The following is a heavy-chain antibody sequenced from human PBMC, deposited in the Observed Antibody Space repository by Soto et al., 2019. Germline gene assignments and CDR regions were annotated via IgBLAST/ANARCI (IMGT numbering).Heavy chain of an antibody. D-gene: IGHD7-27*01. CDR1: GFTFSSYW. V-gene: IGHV3-74*01. CDR3: ARESFWAPDY. CDR2: INSDGSST. J-gene: IGHJ4*02. Sequence: PGGSLRLSCAASGFTFSSYWMSWVRQAPGKGLVWVSRINSDGSSTSNADSVKGRFTISRDNAKNTLYLQMNSLRPEDTAVYYCARESFWAPDYWGQGTLVTVSS.